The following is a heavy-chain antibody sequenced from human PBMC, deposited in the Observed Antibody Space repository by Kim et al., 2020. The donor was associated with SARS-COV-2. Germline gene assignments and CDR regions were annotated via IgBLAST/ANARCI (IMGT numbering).Heavy chain of an antibody. D-gene: IGHD4-17*01. CDR1: GFTFSSYA. J-gene: IGHJ4*02. CDR2: IYSGGSST. V-gene: IGHV3-23*03. CDR3: AKNLGDYGTYYFDY. Sequence: GGSLRLSCAASGFTFSSYAMSWVRQAPGKGLEWVSVIYSGGSSTYYADSVKGRFTISRDNSKNTLYLQMNSLRAEDTAVYYCAKNLGDYGTYYFDYWGQGTLVTVSS.